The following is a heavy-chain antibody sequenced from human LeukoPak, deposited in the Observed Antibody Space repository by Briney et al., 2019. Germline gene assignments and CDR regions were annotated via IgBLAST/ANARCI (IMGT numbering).Heavy chain of an antibody. CDR2: IIPVLNIT. D-gene: IGHD5-18*01. V-gene: IGHV1-69*04. Sequence: ASVKVSCKASGGTFSSSAITWVRQAPGQGLEWMGRIIPVLNITSFAQKFQGSVTITADTSTSTVYMELSSLRSEETAVYYCARDQGLTAPPPYGLDVWGQGTTVIVSS. J-gene: IGHJ6*02. CDR1: GGTFSSSA. CDR3: ARDQGLTAPPPYGLDV.